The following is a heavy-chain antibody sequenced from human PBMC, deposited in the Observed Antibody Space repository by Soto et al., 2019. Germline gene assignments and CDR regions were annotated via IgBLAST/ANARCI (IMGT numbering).Heavy chain of an antibody. V-gene: IGHV5-51*04. CDR3: AMFDWNFYKTGNV. CDR2: IYPGDSDT. D-gene: IGHD3-10*01. J-gene: IGHJ6*04. Sequence: GESLKISCEASGYIFTSYWIAWVRQMPGKGLEWMGMIYPGDSDTRYSPSCQGPIPISPDKPINILDLQWSSLKASDTAIYYCAMFDWNFYKTGNVLGKGTTITVSS. CDR1: GYIFTSYW.